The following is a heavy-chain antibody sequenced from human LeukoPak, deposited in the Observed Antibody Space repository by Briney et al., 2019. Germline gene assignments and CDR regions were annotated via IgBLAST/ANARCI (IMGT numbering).Heavy chain of an antibody. CDR1: GGSISSYY. Sequence: NPSETLSLTCTVSGGSISSYYWSWIRQPAGKGLEWIGEINHSGSTNYNPSLKSRVTISVDTSKNQFSLKLSSVTAADTAVYYCARTYSSSWHFDYWGQGTLVTVSS. V-gene: IGHV4-34*01. CDR2: INHSGST. CDR3: ARTYSSSWHFDY. D-gene: IGHD6-13*01. J-gene: IGHJ4*02.